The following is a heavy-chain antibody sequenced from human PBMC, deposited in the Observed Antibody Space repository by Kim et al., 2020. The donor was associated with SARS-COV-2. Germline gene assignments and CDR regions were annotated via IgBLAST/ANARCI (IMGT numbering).Heavy chain of an antibody. Sequence: GGSLRLSCAASGFTFSSYSMNWVRQAPGKGLEWVSYISSSSSTIYYADSVKGRFTISRDNAKNSLYLHMNSLRDEDTAVYYCAKGELDWLLYESHDPDYWGQGTLVTVSS. CDR3: AKGELDWLLYESHDPDY. CDR1: GFTFSSYS. D-gene: IGHD3-3*01. V-gene: IGHV3-48*02. J-gene: IGHJ4*02. CDR2: ISSSSSTI.